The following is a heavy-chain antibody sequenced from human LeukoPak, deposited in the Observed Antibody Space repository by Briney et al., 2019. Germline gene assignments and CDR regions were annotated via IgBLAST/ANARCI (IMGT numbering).Heavy chain of an antibody. Sequence: SGGSLRLSCAASRFTFSRYAMHWVRQAPGKGLEWVAIISYDGSDKFYADSVKGRFTVSRDNSKNTLYLQMNSLRTEDTAVYYCAGSGSYPKYYFDYWGQGTLVTVSS. J-gene: IGHJ4*02. CDR3: AGSGSYPKYYFDY. D-gene: IGHD3-10*01. V-gene: IGHV3-30*04. CDR1: RFTFSRYA. CDR2: ISYDGSDK.